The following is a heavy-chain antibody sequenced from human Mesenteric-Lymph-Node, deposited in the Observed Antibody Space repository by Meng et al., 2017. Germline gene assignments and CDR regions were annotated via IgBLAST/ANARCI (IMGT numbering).Heavy chain of an antibody. V-gene: IGHV3-74*01. CDR3: ADITAGF. CDR2: INTDGSNT. Sequence: EVQLVGSGGGLVQPGGPLRLACAASGFSFSNYWMHWVRQAPGKGLVWVSFINTDGSNTAYADSVKGRFTISRDNAKNTLYLQMNSLRVEDTAIYYCADITAGFWGQGTLVTVSS. D-gene: IGHD3-10*01. CDR1: GFSFSNYW. J-gene: IGHJ4*02.